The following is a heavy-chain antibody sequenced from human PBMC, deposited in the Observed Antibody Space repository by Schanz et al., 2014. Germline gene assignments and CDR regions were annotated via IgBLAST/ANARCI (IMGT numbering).Heavy chain of an antibody. CDR1: EFTFSTDA. D-gene: IGHD6-25*01. J-gene: IGHJ4*02. V-gene: IGHV3-23*01. CDR2: ISASGGDT. CDR3: AKVRYSSGWRGDYFDE. Sequence: DVHLLASGGGLVQPGGSLRLSCAASEFTFSTDAMSWVRQAPGKGLEWLSVISASGGDTYYADSVKGRFTISRDNSKNTLYLQMNSLRAEDTAVYYCAKVRYSSGWRGDYFDEWGQGTLVTVAS.